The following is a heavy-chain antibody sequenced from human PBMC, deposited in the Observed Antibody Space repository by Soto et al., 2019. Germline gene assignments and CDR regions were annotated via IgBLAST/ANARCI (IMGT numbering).Heavy chain of an antibody. CDR1: GGSISSYY. J-gene: IGHJ4*02. V-gene: IGHV4-59*01. CDR2: IYYSGST. D-gene: IGHD2-15*01. CDR3: ASTPVVAATTTFDY. Sequence: SETLALTCAVSGGSISSYYWSWIRQPPGKGLEWIGYIYYSGSTNYNPSLKSRVTISVDTSKNQFSLKLSSVTAADTAVYYCASTPVVAATTTFDYCGQGTLVTVYS.